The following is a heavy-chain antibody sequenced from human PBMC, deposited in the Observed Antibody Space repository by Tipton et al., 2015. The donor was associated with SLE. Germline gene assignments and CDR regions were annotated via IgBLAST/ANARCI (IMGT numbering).Heavy chain of an antibody. D-gene: IGHD5-12*01. J-gene: IGHJ4*02. CDR1: GGSIRSSS. Sequence: TLSLTCTVSGGSIRSSSWSWIRQPPGKGLEWLGSMYDSGRTNYNPSLNSRVTISVDTSKNQFSLKLSSMTAADTAMYYCARSRAGYSGYSFDYWGQGTLVTVSS. CDR3: ARSRAGYSGYSFDY. V-gene: IGHV4-59*01. CDR2: MYDSGRT.